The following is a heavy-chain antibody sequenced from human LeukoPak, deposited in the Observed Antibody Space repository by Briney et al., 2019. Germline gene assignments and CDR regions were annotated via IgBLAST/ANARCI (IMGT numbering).Heavy chain of an antibody. CDR1: GFTFSDYY. V-gene: IGHV3-11*01. Sequence: PGRSLRLSCAASGFTFSDYYMSWIRQAPGKGLEWVSYISSSGSTIYYVDSVKGRFTISRDNSKNTLYLLMNSLRAEDTAVYYCAKTRDGGPFDQWGQGTLVTVSS. J-gene: IGHJ4*02. CDR2: ISSSGSTI. CDR3: AKTRDGGPFDQ. D-gene: IGHD2-15*01.